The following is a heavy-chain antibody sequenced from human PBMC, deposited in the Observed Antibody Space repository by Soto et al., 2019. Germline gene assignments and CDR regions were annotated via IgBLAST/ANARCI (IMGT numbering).Heavy chain of an antibody. D-gene: IGHD3-3*01. CDR1: GFTFSSYS. V-gene: IGHV3-48*01. Sequence: GGSLRLSCAASGFTFSSYSMNWVRQAPGKGLEWVSYISSSSSTIYYADSVKGRFTISRDNAKNSLYLQMNSLRAEDTAVYYCARGFWSGYYAETNFDYWGQGTLVTVSS. CDR3: ARGFWSGYYAETNFDY. J-gene: IGHJ4*02. CDR2: ISSSSSTI.